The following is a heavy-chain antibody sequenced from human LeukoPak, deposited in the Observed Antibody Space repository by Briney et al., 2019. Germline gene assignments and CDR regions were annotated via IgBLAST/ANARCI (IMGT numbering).Heavy chain of an antibody. CDR2: ISSSSTTI. V-gene: IGHV3-48*02. CDR1: GFTFSTYS. CDR3: ATSGDSSSWYEGDY. D-gene: IGHD6-13*01. J-gene: IGHJ4*02. Sequence: PGGSLRLSCAASGFTFSTYSMNWVRQAPGKGLEWVSYISSSSTTIYYADSVKGRFTISRDNAKNSLYLQMNSLRDGDTAVYYCATSGDSSSWYEGDYWGQGTLVTVSS.